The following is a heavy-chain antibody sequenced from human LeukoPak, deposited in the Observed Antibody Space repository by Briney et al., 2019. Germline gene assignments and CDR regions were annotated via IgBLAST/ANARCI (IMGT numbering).Heavy chain of an antibody. CDR2: ISHSGIT. Sequence: SETLSLTCAVSSGPLSGYSWGWIRQPPGKGLEWVGEISHSGITNYNASLKSRVTISLKKSEIQFSLMLSSVIAADTAVYYCTRQSGTVTPIDYWSQGTLVTVSS. V-gene: IGHV4-34*01. CDR3: TRQSGTVTPIDY. J-gene: IGHJ4*02. CDR1: SGPLSGYS. D-gene: IGHD4-17*01.